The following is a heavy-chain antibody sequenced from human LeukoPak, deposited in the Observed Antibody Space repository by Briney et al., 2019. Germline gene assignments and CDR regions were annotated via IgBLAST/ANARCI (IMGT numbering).Heavy chain of an antibody. CDR2: FDPEDGET. Sequence: ASVKVSCKVSGYTLTELSMHWVRQAPGKGLEWMGGFDPEDGETIYAQKFQGRVTMTEDTSTDTAYMELSSLRSEDTAVYYRATLLLWLNPMENWGQGTLVTVSS. V-gene: IGHV1-24*01. CDR1: GYTLTELS. J-gene: IGHJ4*02. D-gene: IGHD3-10*01. CDR3: ATLLLWLNPMEN.